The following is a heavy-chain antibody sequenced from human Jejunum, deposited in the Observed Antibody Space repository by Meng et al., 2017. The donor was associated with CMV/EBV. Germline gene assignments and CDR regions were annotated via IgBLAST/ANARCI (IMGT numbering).Heavy chain of an antibody. CDR3: AAPEYCSSTSCLWGGEYYYGMDV. CDR2: ISYDGSNK. V-gene: IGHV3-30-3*01. D-gene: IGHD2-2*01. Sequence: HWFRQAPGKGLKWVAVISYDGSNKYYADSVKGRFTISRDNSKNTLYLQMNSLRAEDTAVYYCAAPEYCSSTSCLWGGEYYYGMDVWGQGTTVTVSS. J-gene: IGHJ6*02.